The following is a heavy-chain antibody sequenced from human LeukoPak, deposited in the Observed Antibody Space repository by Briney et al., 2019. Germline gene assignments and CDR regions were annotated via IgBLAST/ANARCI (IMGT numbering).Heavy chain of an antibody. Sequence: GGSLRLSCATSGFTFSSYVMSWVRQAPGKGLEWVAVIWYDGSNKYYADSVKGRFTISRDNSKNTLYLQMNSLRAEDTAVYYCARAASRAPKARYYYGMDVWGQGTTVTVSS. CDR3: ARAASRAPKARYYYGMDV. CDR2: IWYDGSNK. V-gene: IGHV3-33*08. CDR1: GFTFSSYV. D-gene: IGHD3-10*01. J-gene: IGHJ6*02.